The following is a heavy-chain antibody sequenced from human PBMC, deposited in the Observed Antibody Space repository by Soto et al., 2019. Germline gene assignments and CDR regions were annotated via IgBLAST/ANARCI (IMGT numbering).Heavy chain of an antibody. CDR1: GFTFSTDA. V-gene: IGHV3-23*01. Sequence: VGSLRLSCAASGFTFSTDAMSWVRQAPGKGLEWVSAISGSGGSTYYADSVKGRFTISRDNSKNTLYLQMNSLRAEDTAVYYCAKGGSVAGFDHWGQGTLVTVSS. D-gene: IGHD6-19*01. CDR2: ISGSGGST. CDR3: AKGGSVAGFDH. J-gene: IGHJ4*02.